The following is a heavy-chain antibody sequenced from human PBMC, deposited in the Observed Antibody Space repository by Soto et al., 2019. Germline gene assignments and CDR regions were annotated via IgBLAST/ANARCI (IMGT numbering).Heavy chain of an antibody. D-gene: IGHD2-2*01. CDR3: TSTTHLYCSSTSCYDPEGYYYYYGMDV. J-gene: IGHJ6*02. CDR1: GFTFSNAW. CDR2: IKSKTDGGTT. V-gene: IGHV3-15*07. Sequence: GGSLRLSCAASGFTFSNAWMNWVRQAPGKGLEWVGRIKSKTDGGTTDYAAPVKGRFTISRDDSKNTLYLQMNSLKTEDTAVYYCTSTTHLYCSSTSCYDPEGYYYYYGMDVWGQGTTVTVSS.